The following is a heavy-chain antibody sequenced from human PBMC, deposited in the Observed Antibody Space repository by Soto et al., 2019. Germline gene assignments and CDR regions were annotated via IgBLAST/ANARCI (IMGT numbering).Heavy chain of an antibody. J-gene: IGHJ4*02. CDR3: VREDGVVGASSAFDS. D-gene: IGHD1-26*01. V-gene: IGHV3-21*01. CDR2: INGRSNYK. Sequence: GSLRLSCVASGFALTTYTMNWVRQGPGTGLEWVSSINGRSNYKYYSDSVKGRFTVSRGNAQNSLFLQMSRLGPEDTAVYYCVREDGVVGASSAFDSWGQGTLVTVSS. CDR1: GFALTTYT.